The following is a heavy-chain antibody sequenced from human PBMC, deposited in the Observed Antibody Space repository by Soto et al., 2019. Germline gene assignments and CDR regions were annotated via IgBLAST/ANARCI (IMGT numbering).Heavy chain of an antibody. V-gene: IGHV4-34*01. CDR1: GGSFSGYY. CDR3: GRVVEGATRHTDLDS. D-gene: IGHD2-21*01. J-gene: IGHJ5*01. Sequence: SETLSLTCAVYGGSFSGYYWSWIRQPPGKGLEWIGEINHSGSTNYNPSLKSRVTISVDTAKNQFSLRLRSVTAADTAVDYCGRVVEGATRHTDLDSWGQGTLVTVSS. CDR2: INHSGST.